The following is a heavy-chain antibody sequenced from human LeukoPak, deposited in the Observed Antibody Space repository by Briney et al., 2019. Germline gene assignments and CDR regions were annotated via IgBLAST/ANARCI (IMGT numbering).Heavy chain of an antibody. J-gene: IGHJ5*02. CDR3: AKDAGNGGNGYGGNWFDP. Sequence: GGSLRLSCAASGFTFSSYGMHWGRQAPGKGLEWGAVISYDGSNKYYADSVKGRFTISRDNSKNTLYLQMNSLRAEDTAVYYCAKDAGNGGNGYGGNWFDPWGQGTLVTVSS. D-gene: IGHD4-23*01. CDR2: ISYDGSNK. CDR1: GFTFSSYG. V-gene: IGHV3-30*18.